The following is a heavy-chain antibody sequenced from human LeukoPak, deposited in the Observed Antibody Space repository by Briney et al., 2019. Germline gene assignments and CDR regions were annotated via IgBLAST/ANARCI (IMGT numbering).Heavy chain of an antibody. V-gene: IGHV3-53*01. J-gene: IGHJ6*02. CDR3: ARDSSGWFRDYYYGMDV. CDR1: GITVSSNY. D-gene: IGHD6-19*01. CDR2: IYSGGST. Sequence: GGSLRLSSAASGITVSSNYMSWVRQAPGKGLEWGSVIYSGGSTYYADSVKGRFTISRDNSKNTLYLQMNSLRAEDTAVYYCARDSSGWFRDYYYGMDVWGQETRVSVSS.